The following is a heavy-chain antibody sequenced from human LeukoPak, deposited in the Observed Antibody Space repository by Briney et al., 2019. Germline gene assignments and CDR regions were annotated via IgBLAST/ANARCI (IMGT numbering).Heavy chain of an antibody. CDR2: ISGSGGST. V-gene: IGHV3-23*01. CDR1: GFTFSSYA. J-gene: IGHJ5*02. D-gene: IGHD2-2*01. CDR3: AKGYCASATCYSRFDP. Sequence: GGSLRLSCAASGFTFSSYAMSWVRQAPGKELEWVSAISGSGGSTFYADSVKGHFTTSRDNSKNTLYLQMNSLRAEDTAVYYCAKGYCASATCYSRFDPWGQGTLVTVSS.